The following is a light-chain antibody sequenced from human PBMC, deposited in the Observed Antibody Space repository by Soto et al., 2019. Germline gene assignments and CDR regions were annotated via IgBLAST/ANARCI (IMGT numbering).Light chain of an antibody. J-gene: IGKJ1*01. CDR2: GAS. Sequence: EIVLTQSPGTLSLSPGERVTLSCRASQSVSSIYLAWYQQKPGQAPRLLIYGASSSAAGIPDRFSGSGSGTDFILTISRLEPEDFAVYYCQQYDSSPRTFGQGTKVEIK. V-gene: IGKV3-20*01. CDR3: QQYDSSPRT. CDR1: QSVSSIY.